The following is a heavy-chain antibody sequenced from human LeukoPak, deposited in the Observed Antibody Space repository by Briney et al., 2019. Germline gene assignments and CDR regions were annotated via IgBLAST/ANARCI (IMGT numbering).Heavy chain of an antibody. CDR2: ISTYNGDT. Sequence: ASVKVSCKASGYTFNTYGISWVRQAPGQGLEWMGWISTYNGDTNYVQSLQGRVTLTTDTSTSTAYMELTSLRSDDTAVYYCLRDAQRPRLTPDYWGQGTLVTVSS. J-gene: IGHJ4*02. V-gene: IGHV1-18*01. D-gene: IGHD6-25*01. CDR3: LRDAQRPRLTPDY. CDR1: GYTFNTYG.